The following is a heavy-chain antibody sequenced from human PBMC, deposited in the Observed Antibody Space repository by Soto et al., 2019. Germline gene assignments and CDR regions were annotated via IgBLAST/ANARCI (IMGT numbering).Heavy chain of an antibody. CDR2: INPNSGGT. V-gene: IGHV1-2*02. CDR1: GYTFTGYY. Sequence: SVKVSCKASGYTFTGYYMHWVRQAPGQGLEWMGWINPNSGGTNYAQKFQGRVTMTRDTSISTAYMELSRLRSDDTAVYYCARDLVAGYSSSWYYYWGQGTLVTVS. J-gene: IGHJ4*02. D-gene: IGHD6-13*01. CDR3: ARDLVAGYSSSWYYY.